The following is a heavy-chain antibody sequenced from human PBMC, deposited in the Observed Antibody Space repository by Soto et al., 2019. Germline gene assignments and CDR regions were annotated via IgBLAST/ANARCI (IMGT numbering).Heavy chain of an antibody. CDR3: AKGEIPSIMTPTCTFDY. D-gene: IGHD2-8*01. Sequence: GGSLRLSCAASGFTFSSYAMSWVRQAPGKGLEWVSAISGSGGSTYYADSVKGRFTISRDNSKNTLYLQMNSLRAEDTAVYYCAKGEIPSIMTPTCTFDYWGQGTLVTVSS. J-gene: IGHJ4*02. V-gene: IGHV3-23*01. CDR1: GFTFSSYA. CDR2: ISGSGGST.